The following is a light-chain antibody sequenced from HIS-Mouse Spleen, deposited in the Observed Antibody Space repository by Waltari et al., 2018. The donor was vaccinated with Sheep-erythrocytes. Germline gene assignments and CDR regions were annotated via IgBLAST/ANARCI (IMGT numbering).Light chain of an antibody. Sequence: QSALTQPRSVSGSPGQSVTITCTGTSSDVGGYNYVSWYQQHPGKAPKLMIYDVSKRPSGVPDRFSGSKSGNPAYLTISGLQAEDEADYYCCSYAGSYTWVFGGGTKLTVL. CDR2: DVS. J-gene: IGLJ3*02. CDR3: CSYAGSYTWV. V-gene: IGLV2-11*01. CDR1: SSDVGGYNY.